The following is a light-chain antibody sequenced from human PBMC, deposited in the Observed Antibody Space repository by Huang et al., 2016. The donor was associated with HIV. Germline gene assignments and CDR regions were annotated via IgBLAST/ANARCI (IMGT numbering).Light chain of an antibody. Sequence: IQLTQSPSSLSASVGDRVTITCRASQGISSYLAWYQQNPGKAPKLLIYAASNLQSGVPSRFSGSGSGTDFTLTISSLQPEDFATYHCQQRNSYPPTFGQGTKVEIK. J-gene: IGKJ1*01. V-gene: IGKV1-9*01. CDR2: AAS. CDR3: QQRNSYPPT. CDR1: QGISSY.